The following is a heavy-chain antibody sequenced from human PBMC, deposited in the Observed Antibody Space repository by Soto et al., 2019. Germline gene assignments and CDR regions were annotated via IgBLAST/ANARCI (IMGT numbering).Heavy chain of an antibody. J-gene: IGHJ6*02. V-gene: IGHV6-1*01. CDR3: ARSDLRWGIAAAGVPEFYYGMDV. Sequence: PSQTLSLTCAISGDSVSSNTVAWNWIRQSPSRGLEWLGRTYYRSKWYDDYAESVKSRITINPDTSKNQFSLQLNSATPEDTAVYYCARSDLRWGIAAAGVPEFYYGMDVWGQGTTVTVSS. D-gene: IGHD6-13*01. CDR1: GDSVSSNTVA. CDR2: TYYRSKWYD.